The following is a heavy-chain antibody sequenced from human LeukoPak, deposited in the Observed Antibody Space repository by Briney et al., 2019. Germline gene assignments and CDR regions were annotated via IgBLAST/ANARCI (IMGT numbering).Heavy chain of an antibody. J-gene: IGHJ4*02. CDR1: GFMFSDYY. CDR3: ARNGGGYIRDPYYFDY. V-gene: IGHV3-11*03. D-gene: IGHD1-14*01. CDR2: ISSSSGFT. Sequence: GGSLRLSCAASGFMFSDYYMSWIRQAPGKGLEWVSYISSSSGFTNYADSVKGRFTISRDNAKNSLYLQMSSLRAEDTAVYYCARNGGGYIRDPYYFDYWGQGTLVTVSS.